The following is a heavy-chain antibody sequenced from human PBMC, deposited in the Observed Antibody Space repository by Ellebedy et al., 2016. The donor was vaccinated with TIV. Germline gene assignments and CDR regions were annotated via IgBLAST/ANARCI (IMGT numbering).Heavy chain of an antibody. CDR1: GFSFSNYG. CDR3: VRGARAGYGDSYYFDL. Sequence: GGSLRLSCAASGFSFSNYGMHWVRQAPGKGLEWVAVIWFDGTIKFYADSVKGRSTISRDNSMKTLFFQMNSLRTEDTAMYHCVRGARAGYGDSYYFDLWGQGTQVTVSS. CDR2: IWFDGTIK. V-gene: IGHV3-33*01. J-gene: IGHJ4*02. D-gene: IGHD4-17*01.